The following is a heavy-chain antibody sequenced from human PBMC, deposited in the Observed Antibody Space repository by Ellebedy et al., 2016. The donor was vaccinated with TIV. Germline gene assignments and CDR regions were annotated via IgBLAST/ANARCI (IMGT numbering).Heavy chain of an antibody. CDR1: GFTFSSYA. Sequence: GESLKISXAASGFTFSSYAMHWVRQAPGKGLEWVAAISYDGSNENYVDSVKGRFTISGDNSKNTLYLQMNTLRAEDTAVYYCARDRTYYDTRGYDWYFDLWGRGTLVTVSS. CDR2: ISYDGSNE. J-gene: IGHJ2*01. CDR3: ARDRTYYDTRGYDWYFDL. V-gene: IGHV3-30*04. D-gene: IGHD3-22*01.